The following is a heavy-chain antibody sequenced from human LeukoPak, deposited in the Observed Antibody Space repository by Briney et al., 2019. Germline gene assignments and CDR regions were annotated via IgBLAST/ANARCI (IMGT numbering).Heavy chain of an antibody. D-gene: IGHD3-3*01. Sequence: PGGSLRLSCAASGFTFDDYGMSWVRQAPGKGLEWVSASSGSGGSTYYADSVKGRFTISRDNSKNTLYLQMNSLRAEDAAVYYCAKRPQAWFWSGYHDYWGQGTLVTVSS. V-gene: IGHV3-23*01. CDR1: GFTFDDYG. J-gene: IGHJ4*02. CDR2: SSGSGGST. CDR3: AKRPQAWFWSGYHDY.